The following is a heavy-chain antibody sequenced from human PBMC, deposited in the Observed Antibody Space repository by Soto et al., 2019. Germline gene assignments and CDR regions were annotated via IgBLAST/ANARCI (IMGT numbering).Heavy chain of an antibody. CDR1: GYTFSSYW. V-gene: IGHV3-74*01. D-gene: IGHD2-8*01. J-gene: IGHJ4*02. CDR3: ARVMANLPWYFDY. Sequence: GGSLRLSCAASGYTFSSYWMHWVRQAPGKGLVWVSRVNGDGSSTSYADPVKGRFTISRDNAKNTVHLQMDSLRAEDTAVYYCARVMANLPWYFDYWGQGTLATVSS. CDR2: VNGDGSST.